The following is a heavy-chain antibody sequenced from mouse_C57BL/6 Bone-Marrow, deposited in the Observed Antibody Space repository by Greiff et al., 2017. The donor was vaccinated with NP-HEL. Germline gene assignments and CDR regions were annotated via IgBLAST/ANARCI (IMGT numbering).Heavy chain of an antibody. CDR1: DSEVFPIAY. D-gene: IGHD1-1*01. Sequence: SGSELRSPGSSVKLSCKDFDSEVFPIAYMSWVRQKPGHGFEWIGGILPSIGRTIYGEKFEDKATLDADTLSNTAYLELNSLTSEDSAIYYCAREGNYYGSSYGHYAMDYWGQGTSVTVSS. CDR2: ILPSIGRT. CDR3: AREGNYYGSSYGHYAMDY. V-gene: IGHV15-2*01. J-gene: IGHJ4*01.